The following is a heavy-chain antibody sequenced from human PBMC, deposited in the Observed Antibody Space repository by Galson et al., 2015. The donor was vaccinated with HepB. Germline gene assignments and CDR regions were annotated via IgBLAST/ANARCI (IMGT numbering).Heavy chain of an antibody. Sequence: SLRLSCAASGFTFSDFCMSWIRQAPGKGLEWVSNICFGYSIIKYADSVKGRFTISRDNVKNSLYLQMNILRADDTAVYYCARATLGWFDPWGQGTLVTVSS. CDR3: ARATLGWFDP. V-gene: IGHV3-11*01. J-gene: IGHJ5*02. CDR2: ICFGYSII. CDR1: GFTFSDFC. D-gene: IGHD2/OR15-2a*01.